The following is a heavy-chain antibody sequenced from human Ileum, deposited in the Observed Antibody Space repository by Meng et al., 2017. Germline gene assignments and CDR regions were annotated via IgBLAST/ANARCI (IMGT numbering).Heavy chain of an antibody. CDR3: VRHGGKYFDS. J-gene: IGHJ4*02. CDR2: IYLAGSP. CDR1: GGSISSSFY. Sequence: QVQLQESGPALVAPSGTLSLTVTVSGGSISSSFYWSWVRESPGKGLEWIGQIYLAGSPNYNPSLESRVTISVDKSKNQFSLRLTSVTAADTAIFYCVRHGGKYFDSWGQGTLVTVSS. V-gene: IGHV4-4*02. D-gene: IGHD2-15*01.